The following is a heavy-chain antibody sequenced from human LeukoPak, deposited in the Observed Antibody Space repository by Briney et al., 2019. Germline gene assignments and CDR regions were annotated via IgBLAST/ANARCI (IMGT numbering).Heavy chain of an antibody. CDR2: IYYSGST. CDR3: ARHLRSAPGTWPWYFDY. D-gene: IGHD1-7*01. Sequence: ASETLSLTCTVSGGSISSGGYYWSWIRQHPGKGLEWIGYIYYSGSTYYNPSLKSRVAISLDTSKNQFSLKLRSVTAADTAVFYCARHLRSAPGTWPWYFDYWGQGTLVAVSS. CDR1: GGSISSGGYY. V-gene: IGHV4-31*03. J-gene: IGHJ4*02.